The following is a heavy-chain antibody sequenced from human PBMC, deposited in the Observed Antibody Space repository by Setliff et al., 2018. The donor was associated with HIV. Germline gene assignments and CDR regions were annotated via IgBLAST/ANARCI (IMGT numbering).Heavy chain of an antibody. CDR3: AKDFSPEGLYYSGSGSHDY. J-gene: IGHJ4*02. V-gene: IGHV3-23*01. D-gene: IGHD3-10*01. Sequence: PGKSLRLSCAASGFTFSSYALNWVRQAPGKGLEWVSAISGSGGAAYSAGSVKGRFTISRDNSKNTLYLQMNSLRAEDTAVYYCAKDFSPEGLYYSGSGSHDYWGQGTLVTVSS. CDR2: ISGSGGAA. CDR1: GFTFSSYA.